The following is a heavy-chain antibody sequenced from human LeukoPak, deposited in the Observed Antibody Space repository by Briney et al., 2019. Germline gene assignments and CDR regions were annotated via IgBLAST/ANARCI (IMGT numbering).Heavy chain of an antibody. CDR1: GYAFTIYS. Sequence: ASVNVSFTASGYAFTIYSISWVRQAPGQGLERMGWISAYNGNTNYAQKLQGRVTITTDTSTSTAYMELRSLRSDDTAVYYCSREREHGRWFDPWGQGTLVTVSS. D-gene: IGHD1-26*01. V-gene: IGHV1-18*01. CDR2: ISAYNGNT. CDR3: SREREHGRWFDP. J-gene: IGHJ5*02.